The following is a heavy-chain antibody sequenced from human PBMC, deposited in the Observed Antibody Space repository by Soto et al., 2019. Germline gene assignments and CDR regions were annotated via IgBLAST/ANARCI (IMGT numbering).Heavy chain of an antibody. CDR2: ISAYNGNT. J-gene: IGHJ3*02. CDR1: GYTFTSYG. V-gene: IGHV1-18*01. D-gene: IGHD3-22*01. CDR3: ARYQTYYDSSGRTSDAFDI. Sequence: VKVSCKASGYTFTSYGISWVRQAPGQGLEWMGWISAYNGNTNYAQKLQGRVTMTTDTSTSTAYMELRSLRSDDTAVYYCARYQTYYDSSGRTSDAFDIWGQGTMVTVSS.